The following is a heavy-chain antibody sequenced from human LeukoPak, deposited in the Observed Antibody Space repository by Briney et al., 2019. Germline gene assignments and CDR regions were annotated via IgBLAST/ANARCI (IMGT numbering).Heavy chain of an antibody. J-gene: IGHJ4*02. CDR1: GGSISSYY. Sequence: PSETLSLTCTVSGGSISSYYWSWIRQPPGKGLEWIGYIYYSGSTNYNPSLKSRVTISVDTSKNQFSLKLSSVTAADTAVYYCARVESGCSYGYWGQGTLVTVSS. V-gene: IGHV4-59*01. CDR3: ARVESGCSYGY. CDR2: IYYSGST. D-gene: IGHD5-18*01.